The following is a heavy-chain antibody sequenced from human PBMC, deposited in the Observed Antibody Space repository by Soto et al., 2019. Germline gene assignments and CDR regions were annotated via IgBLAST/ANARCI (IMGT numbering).Heavy chain of an antibody. J-gene: IGHJ6*02. CDR1: GFPFSSYS. V-gene: IGHV3-64D*06. Sequence: LSFLPSGFPFSSYSMHWVRQSPAKGLEFVSAINHDGGGAYYSDSVKGRFTISRDNSKNTLYLQMSSLRAEDTAMYYCVKDPFYYYGMDVWGQGTPVTVSS. CDR3: VKDPFYYYGMDV. CDR2: INHDGGGA.